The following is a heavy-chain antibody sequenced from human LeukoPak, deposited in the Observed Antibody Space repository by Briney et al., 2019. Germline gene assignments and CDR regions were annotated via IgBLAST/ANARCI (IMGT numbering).Heavy chain of an antibody. V-gene: IGHV3-7*04. CDR3: ARWSGSRHSVDY. CDR2: IRQDGSEE. D-gene: IGHD1-26*01. Sequence: GGSLRLTCAASGFTFNSYWMTWVRQSPGKGLEWVAHIRQDGSEEYYVDSVKGRFTISRDSANNSLYLQMNSQRVEDTAVYYCARWSGSRHSVDYWGQGTLVTVSS. CDR1: GFTFNSYW. J-gene: IGHJ4*02.